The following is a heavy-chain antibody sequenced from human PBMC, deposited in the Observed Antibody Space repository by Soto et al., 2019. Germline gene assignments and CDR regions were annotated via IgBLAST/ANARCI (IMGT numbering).Heavy chain of an antibody. D-gene: IGHD6-6*01. Sequence: SEALSLTCTVSGVSISRYYWSWIRQPPGKGLEWIGYINYSGSTNYNPSLKSRVTISVDTSKNQFSLNLSSVTAADTAVYYCARHSLHSSSSGIDYWGQGILVTISS. CDR1: GVSISRYY. V-gene: IGHV4-59*08. J-gene: IGHJ4*02. CDR3: ARHSLHSSSSGIDY. CDR2: INYSGST.